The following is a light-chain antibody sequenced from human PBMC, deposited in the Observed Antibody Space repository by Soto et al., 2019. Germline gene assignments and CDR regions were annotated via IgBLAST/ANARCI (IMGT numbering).Light chain of an antibody. V-gene: IGLV3-21*04. CDR3: QVWDSSSDHVV. CDR1: NIGSKS. Sequence: SYELTQPPSVSVAPGKTARITCGGNNIGSKSVHWYQQKPGQAPVLVIYYDSDRPSGIPERFSGSNSVNTATLTISRVEAVDEADYYCQVWDSSSDHVVFGGGTKLTVL. J-gene: IGLJ2*01. CDR2: YDS.